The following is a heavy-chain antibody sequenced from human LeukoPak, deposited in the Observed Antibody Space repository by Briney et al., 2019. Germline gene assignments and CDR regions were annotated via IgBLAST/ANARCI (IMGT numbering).Heavy chain of an antibody. V-gene: IGHV4-34*01. J-gene: IGHJ4*02. D-gene: IGHD3-16*01. CDR1: GGSFSGYY. CDR2: INHSGST. CDR3: ARGPTYHLGLDY. Sequence: SETLSLTCAVYGGSFSGYYWSWIRQPPGKGLEWIGEINHSGSTNYNPSLKSRVTISVDTSKNQFSLKLSSVTAADTAVYYCARGPTYHLGLDYWGQGTLVTVSS.